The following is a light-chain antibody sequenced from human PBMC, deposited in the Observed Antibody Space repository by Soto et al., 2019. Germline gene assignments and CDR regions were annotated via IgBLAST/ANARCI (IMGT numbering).Light chain of an antibody. V-gene: IGKV3-15*01. Sequence: MSQSPSMLSASVGDRVTIACRASQGIGDTLAWYQHKPGQTPRLLIYDTSTRATGVPTRFSGSRSGAEFTLTINSLQSEDFAVYYCQPYNNWPLTFGGGTKVDIK. CDR2: DTS. J-gene: IGKJ4*01. CDR1: QGIGDT. CDR3: QPYNNWPLT.